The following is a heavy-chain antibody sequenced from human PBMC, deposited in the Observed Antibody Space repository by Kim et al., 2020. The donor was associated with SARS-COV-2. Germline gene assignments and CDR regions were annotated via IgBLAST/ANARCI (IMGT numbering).Heavy chain of an antibody. D-gene: IGHD6-13*01. CDR1: GFTFDDYA. Sequence: GGSLRLSCAASGFTFDDYAMHWVRQAPGKGLEWVSGISWNSGSIGSADSVKGRFTISRDNAKNSLYLQMNSLRAEDTALYYCSKEGYSSSWGGRGFDIWG. J-gene: IGHJ3*02. CDR2: ISWNSGSI. CDR3: SKEGYSSSWGGRGFDI. V-gene: IGHV3-9*01.